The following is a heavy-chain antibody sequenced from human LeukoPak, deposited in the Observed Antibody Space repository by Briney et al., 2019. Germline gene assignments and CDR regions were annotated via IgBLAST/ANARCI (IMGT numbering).Heavy chain of an antibody. CDR1: GFTFSAYN. CDR3: ARDEGVSFDY. CDR2: ISSSSNYI. Sequence: GGSLRLSCAASGFTFSAYNMNWVGQAPGKGLERVSCISSSSNYIYYADSVKGRFTISRDNAKNSLFLQMNSLRAEDTAVYYCARDEGVSFDYWGQGILVTVSS. V-gene: IGHV3-21*01. J-gene: IGHJ4*02.